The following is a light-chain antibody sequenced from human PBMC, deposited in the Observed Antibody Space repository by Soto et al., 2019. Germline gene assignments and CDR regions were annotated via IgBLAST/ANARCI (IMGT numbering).Light chain of an antibody. Sequence: EIVLTQSPATLSMSPGERATLSCRASQTVGSYLAWYQQKPGQVPRLLIYNASNRATGIPARFSGSGSGTDFTLTISSLEPEDFAVYYCQQRSNWPLPWTFGQGAKVEIK. CDR2: NAS. J-gene: IGKJ1*01. CDR1: QTVGSY. V-gene: IGKV3-11*01. CDR3: QQRSNWPLPWT.